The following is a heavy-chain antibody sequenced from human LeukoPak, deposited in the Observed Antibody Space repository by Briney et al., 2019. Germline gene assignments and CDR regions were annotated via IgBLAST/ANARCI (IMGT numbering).Heavy chain of an antibody. D-gene: IGHD2-2*01. J-gene: IGHJ4*02. CDR1: GFTFTRYA. CDR3: VRSDALSTYGFDS. V-gene: IGHV3-30*04. Sequence: GGPLRLSCVASGFTFTRYAMHWVRQAPGKGLECVTVGSYDGNDKYYAASVKGRFTISRDNSKNTVYLQMNSLRAEDAAVYYCVRSDALSTYGFDSWGQGTLVTVSS. CDR2: GSYDGNDK.